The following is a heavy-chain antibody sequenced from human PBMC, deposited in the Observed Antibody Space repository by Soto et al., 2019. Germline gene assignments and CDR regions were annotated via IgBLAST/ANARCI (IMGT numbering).Heavy chain of an antibody. D-gene: IGHD2-15*01. CDR3: ARGEYDVVVMAGPSRGYPNGYHGMEV. CDR1: GGTFSTYA. J-gene: IGHJ6*02. V-gene: IGHV1-69*12. Sequence: QDHLVQSGAAVKKPASSVKISCRSTGGTFSTYAFSWVRQAPGQGLEWMGGIIPMFATPIYAQKYQGRVKITADDSNSTGHIEVTSLRTNDKAVYFWARGEYDVVVMAGPSRGYPNGYHGMEVWGQGTSVTVSS. CDR2: IIPMFATP.